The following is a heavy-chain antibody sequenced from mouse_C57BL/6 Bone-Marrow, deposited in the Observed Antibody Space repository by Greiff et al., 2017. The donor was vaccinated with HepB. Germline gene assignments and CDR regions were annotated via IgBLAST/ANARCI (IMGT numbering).Heavy chain of an antibody. Sequence: QVQLQQPGAELVKPGASVKLSCKASGYTFTSYWMHWVKQRPGQGLEWIGMINPNSGSTNYNEKFKSKATLTVDKSSSTAYMQLSSLTSEDSAVYYCARSGDYYEGGYWGQGTTLTVSS. V-gene: IGHV1-64*01. CDR2: INPNSGST. J-gene: IGHJ2*01. CDR1: GYTFTSYW. CDR3: ARSGDYYEGGY. D-gene: IGHD2-4*01.